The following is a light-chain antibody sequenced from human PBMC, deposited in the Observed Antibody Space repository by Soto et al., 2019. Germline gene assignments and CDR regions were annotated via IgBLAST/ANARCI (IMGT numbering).Light chain of an antibody. CDR2: GAS. J-gene: IGKJ4*01. CDR3: QQYDTWVS. V-gene: IGKV3-15*01. Sequence: EILMTQSPATLSVSPGETVTLSCRASQSVSTNLAWYQQKPGRTPTLLIFGASTRAYDVPARFSGSGSGPVFTLTIGSLRSEDFAVYYCQQYDTWVSFGGGTTVELK. CDR1: QSVSTN.